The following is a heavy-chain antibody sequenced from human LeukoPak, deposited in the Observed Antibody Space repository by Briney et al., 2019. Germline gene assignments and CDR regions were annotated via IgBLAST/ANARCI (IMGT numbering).Heavy chain of an antibody. CDR1: GFTFSSYW. CDR3: ARDLCYSGYYYYYGMDV. CDR2: IKQDGSEK. Sequence: PGGSLRLSCAASGFTFSSYWMSWVRQAPGKGLEWVANIKQDGSEKYYVDSVKGRFTISRDNAKNSLCLQMNSLRAEDTAVYYCARDLCYSGYYYYYGMDVWGQGTTVTVSS. D-gene: IGHD2-15*01. V-gene: IGHV3-7*01. J-gene: IGHJ6*02.